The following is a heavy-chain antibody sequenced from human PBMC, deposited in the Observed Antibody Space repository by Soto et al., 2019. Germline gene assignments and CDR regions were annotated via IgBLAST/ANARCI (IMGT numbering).Heavy chain of an antibody. CDR1: GISFSDCY. J-gene: IGHJ4*02. V-gene: IGHV3-11*05. Sequence: LRFPGFAGGISFSDCYVNLTRQASRNGTERVSHLCSCSSYTNYADSGKGRFTIARDNAKNSLYLQMNSLRAEDTAVYYCAADVGGYIYGFARHWGPGTLVTLAS. CDR2: LCSCSSYT. CDR3: AADVGGYIYGFARH. D-gene: IGHD4-17*01.